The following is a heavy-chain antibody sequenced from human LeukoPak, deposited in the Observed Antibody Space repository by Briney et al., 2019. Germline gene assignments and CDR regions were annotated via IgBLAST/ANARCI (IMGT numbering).Heavy chain of an antibody. J-gene: IGHJ4*02. CDR1: GFVLSNYW. V-gene: IGHV3-7*01. Sequence: GGSLRLSCVASGFVLSNYWMGWVRQAPGKGLEWVANIKEDGGETYYVDSVKGRFTISRDNAKNSLDLQMNSLRGEDTAVYCCARRKEVQTTFDYWGQGTLVTVSS. CDR2: IKEDGGET. CDR3: ARRKEVQTTFDY. D-gene: IGHD4/OR15-4a*01.